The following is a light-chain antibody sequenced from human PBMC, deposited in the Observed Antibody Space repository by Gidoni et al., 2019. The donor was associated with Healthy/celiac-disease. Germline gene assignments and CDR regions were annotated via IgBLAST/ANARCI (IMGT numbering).Light chain of an antibody. J-gene: IGLJ2*01. V-gene: IGLV3-1*01. CDR1: KLGDKY. Sequence: SSALTQPPSVSVSPGQTASITCSGDKLGDKYACWYQQKPGQSPVLVIYQDSKRPSGIPERFSGSKSGNTATLTISGTQAMDEADYYCQAWDSSTEVFGGGTKLTVL. CDR3: QAWDSSTEV. CDR2: QDS.